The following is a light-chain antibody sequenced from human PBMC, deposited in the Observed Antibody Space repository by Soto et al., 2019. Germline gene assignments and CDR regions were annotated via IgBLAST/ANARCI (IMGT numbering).Light chain of an antibody. Sequence: DIQMPQSPSTLSGSVGDRVTITCRASQTISSWLAWYQQKPGKAPKLLIYKASTLKSGVPSRFSGSGSGTEFTLTISSLQPEDFATYYCQQSYSTSITFGQGTRLEIK. CDR3: QQSYSTSIT. CDR2: KAS. CDR1: QTISSW. V-gene: IGKV1-5*03. J-gene: IGKJ5*01.